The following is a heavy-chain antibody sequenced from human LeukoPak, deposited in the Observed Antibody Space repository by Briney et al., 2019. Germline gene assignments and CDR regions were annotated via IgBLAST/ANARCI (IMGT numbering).Heavy chain of an antibody. CDR2: ISDSGGRT. D-gene: IGHD6-19*01. CDR1: GFTFSSYA. J-gene: IGHJ4*02. CDR3: AKPWGAGNSSYNDY. V-gene: IGHV3-23*01. Sequence: QTGGSLRLSCAASGFTFSSYAMRWVRQAPGKGLEWVSAISDSGGRTYYADSVKGRFTISRDNSKNTLYLQMNSLRAEDTAVYYCAKPWGAGNSSYNDYWGQGTLVTVSS.